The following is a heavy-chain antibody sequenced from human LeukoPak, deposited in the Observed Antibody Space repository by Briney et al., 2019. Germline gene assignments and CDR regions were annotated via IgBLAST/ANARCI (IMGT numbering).Heavy chain of an antibody. CDR2: MNPNSGNT. Sequence: GAPVKVSCKASGYTFTSYDINWVRQATGQGLEWMGWMNPNSGNTGYAQKFQGRVTMTRNTSISTAYMELSSLRSEDTAVYYCASGIAVAGLYYYYGMDVWGQGTTVTVSS. CDR1: GYTFTSYD. V-gene: IGHV1-8*01. J-gene: IGHJ6*02. D-gene: IGHD6-19*01. CDR3: ASGIAVAGLYYYYGMDV.